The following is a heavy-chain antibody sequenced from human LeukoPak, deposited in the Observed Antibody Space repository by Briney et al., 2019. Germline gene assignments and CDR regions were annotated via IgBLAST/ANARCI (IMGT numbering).Heavy chain of an antibody. Sequence: SCKASGGTFSSYAMHWVRQAPGKGLEWVAVISYDGSNKYYADSVKGRFTISRDNSKNTLYLQMNSLRAEDTAVYYCARDETQLPAFDLWGRGTLDTVSS. V-gene: IGHV3-30-3*01. CDR1: GGTFSSYA. CDR3: ARDETQLPAFDL. CDR2: ISYDGSNK. D-gene: IGHD2-2*01. J-gene: IGHJ2*01.